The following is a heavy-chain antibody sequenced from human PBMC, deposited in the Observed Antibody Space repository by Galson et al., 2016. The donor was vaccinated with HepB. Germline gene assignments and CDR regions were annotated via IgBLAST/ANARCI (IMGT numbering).Heavy chain of an antibody. Sequence: SLRLSCAASGFTFTNNIMIWVRQDPVKGLEWVSTIGGDGATFYGDSVKGRFTISRDNAKNSVYLQMNSLRGDDTAVYYCMSYSDAWYSGFWGQGTLVAVST. CDR3: MSYSDAWYSGF. V-gene: IGHV3-23*01. CDR2: IGGDGAT. J-gene: IGHJ4*02. D-gene: IGHD6-13*01. CDR1: GFTFTNNI.